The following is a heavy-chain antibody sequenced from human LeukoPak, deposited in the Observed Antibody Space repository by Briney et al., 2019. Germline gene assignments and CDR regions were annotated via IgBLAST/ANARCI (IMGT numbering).Heavy chain of an antibody. D-gene: IGHD6-6*01. J-gene: IGHJ4*02. Sequence: ASVKVSCKASGYTFTGYYMHWVRQAPGQGLEWMGWINPNSGGTNYAQKFQGRVTMTRDTSISTAYMGLSRLRSDDTAMYYCARETIAAPHYWGQGTLVTVSS. V-gene: IGHV1-2*02. CDR2: INPNSGGT. CDR1: GYTFTGYY. CDR3: ARETIAAPHY.